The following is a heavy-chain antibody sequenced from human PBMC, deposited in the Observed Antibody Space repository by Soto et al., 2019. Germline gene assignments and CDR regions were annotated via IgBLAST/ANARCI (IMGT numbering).Heavy chain of an antibody. V-gene: IGHV5-51*01. J-gene: IGHJ4*02. Sequence: PGESLKISCKASGYNFAGYWIAWVRQMPGKGLELMGIIYPSDSDTRYRPSFQGQVTISADKSISSAYLQWSSLRASDTAMYYCARGGVSTRTFGSWGQGPPFTVPS. CDR1: GYNFAGYW. CDR3: ARGGVSTRTFGS. CDR2: IYPSDSDT. D-gene: IGHD3-3*01.